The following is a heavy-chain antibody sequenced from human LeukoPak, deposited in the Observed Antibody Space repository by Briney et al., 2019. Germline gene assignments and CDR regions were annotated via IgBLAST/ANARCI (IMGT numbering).Heavy chain of an antibody. V-gene: IGHV3-74*01. CDR2: IDRDGART. CDR3: TRCRLILGAYDY. CDR1: GFTLSGFW. D-gene: IGHD1-26*01. Sequence: GGSLRLSCAASGFTLSGFWMHWVRHVPGQGPVWVSRIDRDGARTTYADAVKGRFTVSRDNAKNTLYLQMNSLRAEDTAVYYCTRCRLILGAYDYWGQGTLVTDSS. J-gene: IGHJ4*02.